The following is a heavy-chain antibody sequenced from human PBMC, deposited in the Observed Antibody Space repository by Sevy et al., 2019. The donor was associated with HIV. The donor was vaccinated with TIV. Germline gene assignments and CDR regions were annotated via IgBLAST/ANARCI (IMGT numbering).Heavy chain of an antibody. CDR3: ARDTPDFWSGYYYYYGMDV. Sequence: GGSLRLSCAASGFTFSDYYMSWIRQAPGKGLEWVSYISSSSSYTNYADSVKGRFTISRDNAKNSLYLQMNSLRAEDTAVYYCARDTPDFWSGYYYYYGMDVWGLGTTVTVSS. V-gene: IGHV3-11*06. CDR2: ISSSSSYT. D-gene: IGHD3-3*01. CDR1: GFTFSDYY. J-gene: IGHJ6*02.